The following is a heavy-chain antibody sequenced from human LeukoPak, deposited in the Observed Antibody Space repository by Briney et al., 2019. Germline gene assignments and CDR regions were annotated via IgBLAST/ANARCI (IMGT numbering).Heavy chain of an antibody. CDR1: GGSISGFY. V-gene: IGHV4-59*08. CDR2: IYYSGSV. J-gene: IGHJ4*02. CDR3: ARHYYGSPGYFYFDY. D-gene: IGHD3-22*01. Sequence: SETLSLTCSVSGGSISGFYWSWIRQPPGKGLEYIGDIYYSGSVNYNPSLKSRLTISVDTSKTQFSLKLSSVTAADTAVYYCARHYYGSPGYFYFDYWGPGTLVTVSS.